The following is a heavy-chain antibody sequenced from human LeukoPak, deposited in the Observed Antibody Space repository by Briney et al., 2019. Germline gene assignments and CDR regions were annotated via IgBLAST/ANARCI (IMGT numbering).Heavy chain of an antibody. Sequence: SETLSLTCTVSGGSISSDNYYWSWIRQPAGKGLEWIGRIDTSGSATYNPSLKSRVTISIDTSKNQFSLKLGSVTAADTAVYYCARDRGRMVYAVWFDPWGQGTLVTVSS. V-gene: IGHV4-61*02. J-gene: IGHJ5*02. D-gene: IGHD2-8*01. CDR2: IDTSGSA. CDR3: ARDRGRMVYAVWFDP. CDR1: GGSISSDNYY.